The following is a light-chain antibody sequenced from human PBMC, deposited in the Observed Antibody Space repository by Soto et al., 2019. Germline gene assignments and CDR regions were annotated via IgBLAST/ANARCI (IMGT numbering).Light chain of an antibody. CDR3: QKDNSAPFT. CDR2: LAS. CDR1: QGISNY. Sequence: DIQMTQSPSSLSASVGDRVTITCRASQGISNYLAWYQQKPGKVPKLLIYLASTLQSGVPSRFSVSGPGTDFTPTISSLQPKAVATYYCQKDNSAPFTFGPGTKVDIK. V-gene: IGKV1-27*01. J-gene: IGKJ3*01.